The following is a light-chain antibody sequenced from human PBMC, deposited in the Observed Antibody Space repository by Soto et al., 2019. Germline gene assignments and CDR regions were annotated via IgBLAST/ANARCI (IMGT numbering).Light chain of an antibody. CDR1: QAISSY. CDR3: QHYNSYSEA. J-gene: IGKJ1*01. V-gene: IGKV1-9*01. CDR2: AAS. Sequence: IQWTQSPSSLSGSVGDRVTISCRASQAISSYLGWYQQKPGKAPKLLIYAASTLQSGVPSRFSGSGSGTDFTLTITSLQPDDFATYYCQHYNSYSEAFGQGTKVDIK.